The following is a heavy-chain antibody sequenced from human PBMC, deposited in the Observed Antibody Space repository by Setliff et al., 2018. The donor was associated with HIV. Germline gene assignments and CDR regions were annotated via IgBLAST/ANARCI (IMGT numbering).Heavy chain of an antibody. CDR3: ARGGYSSSWYTYYGVDV. D-gene: IGHD6-13*01. Sequence: SETLSLTCGVYGGSFSGYYWTWIRQPPGKGLEWIGEINHRGTTNSNPSLKRRVTISVDTSKSQFSLRLSSVTAADTAVYYCARGGYSSSWYTYYGVDVWGQGTTVTVSS. CDR1: GGSFSGYY. J-gene: IGHJ6*02. V-gene: IGHV4-34*01. CDR2: INHRGTT.